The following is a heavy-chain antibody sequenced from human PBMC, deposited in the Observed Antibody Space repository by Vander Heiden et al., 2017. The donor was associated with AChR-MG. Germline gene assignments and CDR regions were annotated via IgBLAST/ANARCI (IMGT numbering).Heavy chain of an antibody. CDR1: GYTLTELS. D-gene: IGHD6-19*01. Sequence: QVQLVQSGAEVKKPGASVKVSCKVSGYTLTELSMHWVRQAPGKGLEWMGGFDPEDGETIYAQKFQGRVTMTEDTSTDTAYMELSSLRSEDTAVYYCATVGFSSGWYCGYGGYGLVYWGQGTLVTVSS. CDR2: FDPEDGET. V-gene: IGHV1-24*01. CDR3: ATVGFSSGWYCGYGGYGLVY. J-gene: IGHJ4*02.